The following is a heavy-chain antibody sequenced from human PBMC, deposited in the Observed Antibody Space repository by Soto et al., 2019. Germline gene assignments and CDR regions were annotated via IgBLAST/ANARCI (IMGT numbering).Heavy chain of an antibody. CDR1: GYRFTGYY. CDR3: ARAGYSGYDRGYYYYMDV. Sequence: SVKLSCADSGYRFTGYYMHWVRQAPGQGLEWMGWINPNSGGTNYAQKFQGWVTMTRDTSISTAYMELSRLRSDDTAVYYCARAGYSGYDRGYYYYMDVWGKGTTVTVSS. CDR2: INPNSGGT. J-gene: IGHJ6*03. D-gene: IGHD5-12*01. V-gene: IGHV1-2*04.